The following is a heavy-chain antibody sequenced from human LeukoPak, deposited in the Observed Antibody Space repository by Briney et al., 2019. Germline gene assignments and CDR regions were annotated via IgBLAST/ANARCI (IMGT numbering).Heavy chain of an antibody. CDR2: ISWNSGSI. CDR3: AKDLGYQLRMGHAFDI. D-gene: IGHD2-2*01. CDR1: GFTFDDYA. V-gene: IGHV3-9*03. Sequence: GGSLRLSCAASGFTFDDYAMRWVRQPPGKGLEWVAGISWNSGSIGYADSVKGRFTISRDNAKNSLYLQMNSLRAEDMALYYCAKDLGYQLRMGHAFDIWGQGTMVTVSS. J-gene: IGHJ3*02.